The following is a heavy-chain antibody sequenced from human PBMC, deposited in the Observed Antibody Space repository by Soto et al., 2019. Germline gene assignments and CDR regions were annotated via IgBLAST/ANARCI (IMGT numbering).Heavy chain of an antibody. CDR3: ARLRGGMAFDI. CDR2: ISSSSSYI. CDR1: GFTFSSYS. J-gene: IGHJ3*02. D-gene: IGHD1-26*01. Sequence: EVQLVESGGGLVKPGGSLRLSCAASGFTFSSYSMNWVRQAPGKGLEWVSSISSSSSYIYYADSVKGRFTISRDNAKNSLYLQMNSLRAEDTGVYYCARLRGGMAFDIWGQGTMVTVSS. V-gene: IGHV3-21*01.